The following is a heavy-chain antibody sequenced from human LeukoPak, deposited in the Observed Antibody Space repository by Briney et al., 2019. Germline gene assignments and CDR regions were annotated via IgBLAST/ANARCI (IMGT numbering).Heavy chain of an antibody. D-gene: IGHD3-22*01. CDR1: GFTFSSYW. CDR2: INWNGGST. V-gene: IGHV3-20*01. CDR3: ARHIDSSGYYSDY. Sequence: GGSLRLSCAASGFTFSSYWMSWVRQAPGKGLEWVSGINWNGGSTGYADSVKGRFTISRDNAKNSLYLQMNSLRAEDTALYHCARHIDSSGYYSDYWGQGTLVTVSS. J-gene: IGHJ4*02.